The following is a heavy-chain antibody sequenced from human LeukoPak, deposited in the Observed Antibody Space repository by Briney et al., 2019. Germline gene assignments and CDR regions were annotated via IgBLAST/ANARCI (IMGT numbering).Heavy chain of an antibody. V-gene: IGHV3-23*01. CDR3: AKDPVAAAGRGSLFDY. Sequence: GGSLRLSCAASGFTFSSYAMSWVRQAPGKGLEWVSAISGSGGSTYYADSVKGRFTISSDNSKNTLYLQMNSLRAEDTAVYYCAKDPVAAAGRGSLFDYWGQGTLVTVSS. CDR2: ISGSGGST. D-gene: IGHD6-13*01. J-gene: IGHJ4*02. CDR1: GFTFSSYA.